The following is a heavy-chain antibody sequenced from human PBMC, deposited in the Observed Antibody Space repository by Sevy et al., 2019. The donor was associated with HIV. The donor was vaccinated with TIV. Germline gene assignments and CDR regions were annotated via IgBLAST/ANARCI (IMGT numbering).Heavy chain of an antibody. CDR3: ARASGPTVGAYFDS. CDR1: GYPFSAYF. V-gene: IGHV1-2*06. CDR2: ISPNSGGT. J-gene: IGHJ4*02. Sequence: ASVKVSCKASGYPFSAYFLHWVRQAPGQGLEWMGRISPNSGGTVYAQKFRGRVTMTRDTSSTTAYMELTRLKSDDTALYYCARASGPTVGAYFDSWGQGALVTVSS. D-gene: IGHD3-10*01.